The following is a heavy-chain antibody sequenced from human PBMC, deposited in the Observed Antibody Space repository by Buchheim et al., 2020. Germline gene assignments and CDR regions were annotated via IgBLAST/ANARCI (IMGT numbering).Heavy chain of an antibody. D-gene: IGHD1-26*01. J-gene: IGHJ4*02. CDR1: GFTFSSYS. V-gene: IGHV3-21*01. CDR2: ISSSSSYI. CDR3: ATGSRYKGSYRFDY. Sequence: EVQLVESGGGLVKPGGSLRLSCAASGFTFSSYSMNWVRQAPGKGLEWVSSISSSSSYIYYADSVKGRFTISRDNAKTLLNLQTNSLRAEDTAVYYCATGSRYKGSYRFDYWGQGTL.